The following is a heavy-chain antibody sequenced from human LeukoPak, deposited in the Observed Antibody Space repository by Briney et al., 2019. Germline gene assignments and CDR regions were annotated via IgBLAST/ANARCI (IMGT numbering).Heavy chain of an antibody. CDR3: ARGGGGGERVFDY. Sequence: PSETLSLTCTVSGDSISTYYWSWIRQPPGKGLEWIAYTHYSGNTNYNPSLESRVTISLDTSKNQISLKVNSVTAADMAVYYCARGGGGGERVFDYWGQGTLVTVSS. D-gene: IGHD2-21*01. CDR2: THYSGNT. V-gene: IGHV4-59*01. J-gene: IGHJ4*02. CDR1: GDSISTYY.